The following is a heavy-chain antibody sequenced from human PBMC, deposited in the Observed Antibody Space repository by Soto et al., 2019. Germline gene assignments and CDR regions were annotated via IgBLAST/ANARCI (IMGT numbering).Heavy chain of an antibody. CDR3: ATEAAAGMGYYYYGMDV. Sequence: ASVKVSCKVSGYTLTELSMHWVRQAPGKGLEWMGGFDPEDGETIYAQKFQGRVTMTEDTSTDTAYMELSSLRSEDTAMYYCATEAAAGMGYYYYGMDVWGQGTTVTVSS. V-gene: IGHV1-24*01. J-gene: IGHJ6*02. CDR2: FDPEDGET. CDR1: GYTLTELS. D-gene: IGHD6-13*01.